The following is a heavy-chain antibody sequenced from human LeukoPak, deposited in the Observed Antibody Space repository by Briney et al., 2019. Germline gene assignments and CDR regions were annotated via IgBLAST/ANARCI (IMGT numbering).Heavy chain of an antibody. J-gene: IGHJ4*02. CDR1: GFTFSSYA. Sequence: GGSLRLSCAASGFTFSSYAMHWVRQAPGKGLEWVAVISYDGSNKYYADSVKGRFTISRDNAKNSLYLQMNSLRAEDTAVYYCARGRYCSSTSCPRKHFDYWGQGTLVTVSS. D-gene: IGHD2-2*01. CDR2: ISYDGSNK. V-gene: IGHV3-30-3*01. CDR3: ARGRYCSSTSCPRKHFDY.